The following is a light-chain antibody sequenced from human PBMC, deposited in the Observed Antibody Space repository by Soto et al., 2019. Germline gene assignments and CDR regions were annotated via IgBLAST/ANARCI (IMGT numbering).Light chain of an antibody. V-gene: IGKV1-5*03. CDR2: ETS. J-gene: IGKJ1*01. CDR1: RSLTRW. Sequence: QLSQSPSYLSASVGGRVSINCRASRSLTRWLAWYQQKPGKAPKLLIYETSILQSGVPSRCSGSGSGTDFTLTISSLQPDVVATYYCQQYSTFWTCGQGTKVDIK. CDR3: QQYSTFWT.